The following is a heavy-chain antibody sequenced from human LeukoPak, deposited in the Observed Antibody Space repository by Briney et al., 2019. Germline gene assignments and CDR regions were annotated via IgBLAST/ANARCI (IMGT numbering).Heavy chain of an antibody. CDR2: ISGSGGST. V-gene: IGHV3-23*01. Sequence: GGSLRLSCAASGFTFSSYAMSWVRQAPGKGLEWVSAISGSGGSTYYADSVKGRFTISRDNTKNTLYLQMNSLRAEDTAVYYCAKDLGTMVRGVILGALDYWGQGILVTVSS. D-gene: IGHD3-10*01. J-gene: IGHJ4*02. CDR3: AKDLGTMVRGVILGALDY. CDR1: GFTFSSYA.